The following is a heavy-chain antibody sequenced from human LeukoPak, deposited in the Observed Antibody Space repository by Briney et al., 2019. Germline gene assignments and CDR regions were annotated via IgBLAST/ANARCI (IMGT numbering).Heavy chain of an antibody. J-gene: IGHJ4*02. V-gene: IGHV1-3*01. D-gene: IGHD3-9*01. CDR2: INAGNSNT. Sequence: ASVKVSCKASGYTFTSYAMHWVRQAPGQRLEWMGWINAGNSNTKYSQKSQGRVTITRDTSASTAYMELSSLRSEDTAVYYCARGEELRYFDWLFEESYFDYWGQGTLVTVSS. CDR3: ARGEELRYFDWLFEESYFDY. CDR1: GYTFTSYA.